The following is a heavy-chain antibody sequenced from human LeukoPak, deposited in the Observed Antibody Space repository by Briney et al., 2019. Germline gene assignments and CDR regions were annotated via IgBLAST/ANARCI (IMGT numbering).Heavy chain of an antibody. D-gene: IGHD4-17*01. CDR2: ISSSSSYI. CDR1: GFTFSSYS. V-gene: IGHV3-21*04. J-gene: IGHJ3*02. CDR3: AKVYGDYARDAFDI. Sequence: GGSLRLSCAASGFTFSSYSMNWVRQAPGKGLEWVSSISSSSSYIYYADSAKGRFTISRDNSKNTLYLQMNSLRAEDTAVYYCAKVYGDYARDAFDIWGQGTMVTVSS.